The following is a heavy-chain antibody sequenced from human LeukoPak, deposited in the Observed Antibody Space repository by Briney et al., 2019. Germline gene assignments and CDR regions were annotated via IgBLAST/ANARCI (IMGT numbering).Heavy chain of an antibody. CDR1: GFTFSTYA. V-gene: IGHV3-23*01. CDR3: VKDLPNYYGSEGHYYRQNGDS. Sequence: GGSLGLSCGASGFTFSTYAMSWVRQPPGKGLEWVASISGRGELTYYTDSVRGRFTISRDNSRSTLYLQMNFLRTDDTAVYYCVKDLPNYYGSEGHYYRQNGDSWGQGTLVTASS. CDR2: ISGRGELT. J-gene: IGHJ5*01. D-gene: IGHD3-22*01.